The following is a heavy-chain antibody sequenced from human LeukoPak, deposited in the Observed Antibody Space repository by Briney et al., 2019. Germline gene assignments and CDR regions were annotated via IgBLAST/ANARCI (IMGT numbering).Heavy chain of an antibody. CDR1: GGSISSYY. CDR2: IYYSGST. CDR3: AREGRAYCGGDCYSDWYFDL. V-gene: IGHV4-59*01. J-gene: IGHJ2*01. D-gene: IGHD2-21*02. Sequence: SETLSLTCTVSGGSISSYYWSWIRQPPGKGLEWIGYIYYSGSTNYNPSLKSRVTISVDTSKNQFSLKLSSVTAADTAVYYCAREGRAYCGGDCYSDWYFDLWGRGTLVTVSS.